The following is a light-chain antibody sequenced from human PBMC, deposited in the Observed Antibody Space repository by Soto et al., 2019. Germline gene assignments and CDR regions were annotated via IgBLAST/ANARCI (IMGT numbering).Light chain of an antibody. J-gene: IGLJ2*01. CDR2: EVS. V-gene: IGLV2-8*01. CDR1: SSDVGGYNY. Sequence: QSVLTQPPSASGSPGQSVTISCTGTSSDVGGYNYVSWYQQHPGKAPKLMTYEVSKRPSGVPDRFSGSKSGNTASLTVSGLQAEDEADYYCSSYVGSNSVIFGGGTKVTVL. CDR3: SSYVGSNSVI.